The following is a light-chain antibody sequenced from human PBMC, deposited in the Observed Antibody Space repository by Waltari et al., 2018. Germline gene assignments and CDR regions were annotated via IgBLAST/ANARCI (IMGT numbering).Light chain of an antibody. CDR1: SGHSTNI. J-gene: IGLJ3*02. CDR2: VNSDGSH. CDR3: QTGGHGTWV. V-gene: IGLV4-69*01. Sequence: QLVLTQSPSASASLGASVKLTCTLSSGHSTNIIAWLQQQPEKGPRYLMNVNSDGSHNKGVGTPDRFSGSSSGAERYRTISSLQSEDEADYYCQTGGHGTWVFGGGTRLTVL.